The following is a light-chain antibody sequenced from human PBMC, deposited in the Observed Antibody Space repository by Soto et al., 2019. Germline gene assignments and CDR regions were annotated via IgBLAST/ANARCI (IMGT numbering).Light chain of an antibody. CDR3: CSYAGSSTL. V-gene: IGLV2-23*01. J-gene: IGLJ2*01. Sequence: QSAVTQPASVSGSPGQSITISCTGTSSDVGSYNLVSWYQQHPGKAPKLMIYEGSKRPSGVSNRFSGSKSGNTASLTISGLQAEDEADYYCCSYAGSSTLFGGGTKLTVL. CDR1: SSDVGSYNL. CDR2: EGS.